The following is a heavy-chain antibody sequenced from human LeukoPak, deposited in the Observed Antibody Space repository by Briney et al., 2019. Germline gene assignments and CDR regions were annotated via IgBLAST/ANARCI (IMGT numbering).Heavy chain of an antibody. J-gene: IGHJ4*02. V-gene: IGHV3-23*01. CDR2: ITGHGDIT. Sequence: PGGSLRLSCAASGFTFSDYYMNWVRQAPGKGLEWVSGITGHGDITYYADSVKGRFTISRDNSRNTVYLQMNSLRAEDTAVYYCANDLGWIQLNLGRGQGTLVTVSS. CDR3: ANDLGWIQLNLG. CDR1: GFTFSDYY. D-gene: IGHD5-18*01.